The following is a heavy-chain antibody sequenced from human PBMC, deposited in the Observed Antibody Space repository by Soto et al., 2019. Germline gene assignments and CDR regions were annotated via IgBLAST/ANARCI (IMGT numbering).Heavy chain of an antibody. J-gene: IGHJ3*02. V-gene: IGHV3-23*01. Sequence: PGGSLRLSCAASGFTFSSYAMSWVRQAPGKGLEWVSAISGSGGSTYYADSVKGRFTISRDNSKNTLYLQMNSLRAEDTAVYYSASPQRLRTVTDDFDIWGQGTMVTVSS. D-gene: IGHD6-25*01. CDR3: ASPQRLRTVTDDFDI. CDR2: ISGSGGST. CDR1: GFTFSSYA.